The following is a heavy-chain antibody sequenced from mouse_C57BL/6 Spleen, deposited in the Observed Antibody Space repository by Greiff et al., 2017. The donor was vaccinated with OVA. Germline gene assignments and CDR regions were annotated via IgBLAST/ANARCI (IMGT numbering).Heavy chain of an antibody. D-gene: IGHD1-1*01. Sequence: VQLKESGPGLVKPSQSLSLTCSVTGYSITSGYYWNWIRQFPGNKLEWMGYISYDGSNNYNPSLKNRISITRDTSKNQFFLKLNSVTTEDTATYYCARDYYGSIAYWGQGTLVTVSA. J-gene: IGHJ3*01. CDR2: ISYDGSN. CDR1: GYSITSGYY. CDR3: ARDYYGSIAY. V-gene: IGHV3-6*01.